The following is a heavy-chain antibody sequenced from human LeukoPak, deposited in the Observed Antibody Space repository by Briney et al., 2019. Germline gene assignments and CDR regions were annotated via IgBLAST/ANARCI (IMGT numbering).Heavy chain of an antibody. CDR1: GFTFSSYW. V-gene: IGHV3-7*03. Sequence: GGSLRLSCAASGFTFSSYWMNWARQAPGKGLEWVASINHNGNVNYYVDSVKGRFTISRDNAKNSLYLQMGNLRAEDTAVHFCARGGGLDVWGQGATVTVSS. CDR3: ARGGGLDV. CDR2: INHNGNVN. D-gene: IGHD3-16*01. J-gene: IGHJ6*02.